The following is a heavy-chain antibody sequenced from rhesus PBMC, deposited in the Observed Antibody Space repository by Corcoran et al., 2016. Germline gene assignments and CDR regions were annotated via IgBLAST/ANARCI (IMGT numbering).Heavy chain of an antibody. V-gene: IGHV4S10*01. CDR1: GGSISDSYR. Sequence: QVQLQESGPGVVKTSETLSLTCAVSGGSISDSYRWSWIRQPPGKGLEWIVYIYGSSTSTNYNPAPKSRVTISTDTSKNQVSLKLSSVTAADTAVYYCARGSRYFDYWGQGVLVTVSS. CDR3: ARGSRYFDY. CDR2: IYGSSTST. D-gene: IGHD2-39*01. J-gene: IGHJ4*01.